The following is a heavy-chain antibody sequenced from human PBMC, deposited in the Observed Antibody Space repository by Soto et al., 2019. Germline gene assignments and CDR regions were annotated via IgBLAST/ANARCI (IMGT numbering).Heavy chain of an antibody. CDR2: IYHSGST. V-gene: IGHV4-4*02. D-gene: IGHD6-13*01. CDR1: RGSINSSNC. Sequence: SETLSLTCSLSRGSINSSNCRSFVRHPPGKRLEWLGEIYHSGSTTYNPSLQSRVTISVDKSENQFSLKLSSVTAADTAVYYCARGGSSGYSSSWLFPGDYWGQGTLVTVS. J-gene: IGHJ4*02. CDR3: ARGGSSGYSSSWLFPGDY.